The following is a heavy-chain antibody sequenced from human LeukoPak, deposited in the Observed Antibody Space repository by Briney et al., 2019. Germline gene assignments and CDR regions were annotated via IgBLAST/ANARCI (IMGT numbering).Heavy chain of an antibody. V-gene: IGHV4-30-2*01. CDR3: ARRIVIAGLFDY. CDR2: IYDRVST. J-gene: IGHJ4*02. CDR1: GGSISGGGYA. D-gene: IGHD2/OR15-2a*01. Sequence: PSQTLSLTCVVSGGSISGGGYALSWIRQPPGKGLEWIGFIYDRVSTYYNPSLRSRVTISVDRSKNQISLKMSSVTAADTAVYYCARRIVIAGLFDYWGQGTLVTVSS.